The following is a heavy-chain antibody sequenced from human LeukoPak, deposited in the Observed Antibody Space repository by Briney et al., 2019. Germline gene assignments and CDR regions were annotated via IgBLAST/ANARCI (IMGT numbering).Heavy chain of an antibody. Sequence: SETLSPTCTVSGGSISSSSYYWGWIRQPPGKGLEWIGSIYYSGSTYCNPSLESRVTISVDTSKNQFSLKLSSVAAADTAVYYCARIRYSSSSYHFDYWGQGTLVTVSS. V-gene: IGHV4-39*01. CDR3: ARIRYSSSSYHFDY. CDR2: IYYSGST. D-gene: IGHD6-13*01. J-gene: IGHJ4*02. CDR1: GGSISSSSYY.